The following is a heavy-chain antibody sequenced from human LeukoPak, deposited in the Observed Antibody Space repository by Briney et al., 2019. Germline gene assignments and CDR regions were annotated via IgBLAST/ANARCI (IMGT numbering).Heavy chain of an antibody. Sequence: SETLSLTCTVSGGSISSGDYYWSWIRQPPGKGLEWIGYIYYSGSTYYNPSLKSRVTISVDTSKNQFSLKLSSVTAADTAVYYCARLDYDFWSGYYFDYWGQGTLVTVSS. V-gene: IGHV4-30-4*01. CDR1: GGSISSGDYY. D-gene: IGHD3-3*01. J-gene: IGHJ4*02. CDR3: ARLDYDFWSGYYFDY. CDR2: IYYSGST.